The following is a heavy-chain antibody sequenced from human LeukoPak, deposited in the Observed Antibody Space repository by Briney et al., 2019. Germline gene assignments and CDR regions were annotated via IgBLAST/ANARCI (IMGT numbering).Heavy chain of an antibody. CDR2: INHSGST. Sequence: PSETLSLTCTVSGGSIISTNYSWGWIRQPPGKGLEWMGEINHSGSTNYNPSLKSRVTISVDTSKNQFSLKLSSVTAADTAVYYCARPNILRYFDAAARWFDPWGQGTLVTVSS. J-gene: IGHJ5*02. V-gene: IGHV4-39*07. D-gene: IGHD3-9*01. CDR1: GGSIISTNYS. CDR3: ARPNILRYFDAAARWFDP.